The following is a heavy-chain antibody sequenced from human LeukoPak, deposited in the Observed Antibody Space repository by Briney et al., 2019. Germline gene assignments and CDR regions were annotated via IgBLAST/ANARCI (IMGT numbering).Heavy chain of an antibody. CDR3: ARVIDCSSTSCYLARLLNNWFDP. J-gene: IGHJ5*02. V-gene: IGHV1-2*02. CDR2: INPNSGGT. CDR1: GYTFTGYY. Sequence: GASVKVSCKASGYTFTGYYMHWVRQAPGQGLEWMGWINPNSGGTNYAQKFQGRVTMTRNTSISTAYMELSSLRSEDTAVYYCARVIDCSSTSCYLARLLNNWFDPWGQGTLVTVSS. D-gene: IGHD2-2*01.